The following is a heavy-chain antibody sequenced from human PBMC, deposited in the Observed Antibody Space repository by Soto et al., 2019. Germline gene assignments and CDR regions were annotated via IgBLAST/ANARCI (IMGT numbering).Heavy chain of an antibody. CDR2: ISSSGSTI. CDR3: ASAPSYYDILTGYYNDAFDI. V-gene: IGHV3-11*04. CDR1: GFTFSDYY. D-gene: IGHD3-9*01. J-gene: IGHJ3*02. Sequence: GGSLRLSCAASGFTFSDYYMSWIRQAPGKGLEWVSYISSSGSTIYYADSVKGRFTISRDNAKNSLYLQMNSLRAEDTAVYYCASAPSYYDILTGYYNDAFDIWGQGTMVTVSS.